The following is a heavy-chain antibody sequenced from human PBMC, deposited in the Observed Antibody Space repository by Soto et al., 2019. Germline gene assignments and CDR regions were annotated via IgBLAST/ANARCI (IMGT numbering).Heavy chain of an antibody. CDR1: GGSITSSTYY. D-gene: IGHD3-16*01. V-gene: IGHV4-39*01. CDR2: IFYSGRT. CDR3: ARRLGDWYFDL. J-gene: IGHJ2*01. Sequence: QLQLQESGPGLVKPSETLSLTCTVSGGSITSSTYYWGWIRQPPGKGLEWIGSIFYSGRTYYNPSLKSRVTISVDTSKNQSSLKLSSVTAADTAVYYCARRLGDWYFDLWGRGTLVTVSS.